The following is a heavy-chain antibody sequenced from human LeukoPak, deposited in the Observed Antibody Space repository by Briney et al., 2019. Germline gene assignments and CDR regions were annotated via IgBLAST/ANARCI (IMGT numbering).Heavy chain of an antibody. CDR3: ARAIAVAGELDY. J-gene: IGHJ4*02. D-gene: IGHD6-19*01. CDR1: GFTFSSYA. Sequence: GGSLRLSCAASGFTFSSYAMHWVRQAPGKGLGWVVVISYDGSNKYYAESVKGRFTISRDNSKNTLYLQMNSLRAEDTAVYYCARAIAVAGELDYWGQGTLVTVSS. V-gene: IGHV3-30-3*01. CDR2: ISYDGSNK.